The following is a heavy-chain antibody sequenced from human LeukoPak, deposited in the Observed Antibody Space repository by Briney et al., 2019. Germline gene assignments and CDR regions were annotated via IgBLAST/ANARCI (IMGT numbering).Heavy chain of an antibody. CDR1: GFTFSSYW. V-gene: IGHV3-7*04. Sequence: GGSLRLSCAASGFTFSSYWMSWVRQAPGKGLEWVANIKQDGSEKYYVDSVKGRFTISRDNAKNSLYLQMNSLRAEDTAVYYCARDLVVVPAGLYYFDYWGQGTLVTVSS. J-gene: IGHJ4*02. CDR3: ARDLVVVPAGLYYFDY. D-gene: IGHD2-2*01. CDR2: IKQDGSEK.